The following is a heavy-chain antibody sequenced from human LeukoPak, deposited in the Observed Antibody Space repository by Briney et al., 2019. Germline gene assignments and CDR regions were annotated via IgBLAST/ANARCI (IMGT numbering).Heavy chain of an antibody. V-gene: IGHV3-23*01. J-gene: IGHJ6*03. CDR3: AKDSNYYYQYLMDV. CDR1: GFTFSNYA. D-gene: IGHD4-11*01. CDR2: ISGSGGIR. Sequence: PGGSLRLSCVASGFTFSNYAMTWVRQAPGKGLEWVSFISGSGGIRNYADSVKGRFTISRDNSKNTLSLQMNSLRAEDPAVYYCAKDSNYYYQYLMDVWGKGTTVTVSS.